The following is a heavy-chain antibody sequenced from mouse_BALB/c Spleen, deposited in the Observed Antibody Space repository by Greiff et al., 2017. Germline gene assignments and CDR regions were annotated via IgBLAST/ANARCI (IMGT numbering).Heavy chain of an antibody. J-gene: IGHJ4*01. Sequence: EVQLQQSGPGLVKPSQSLSLTCSVTGYSITSGYYWYWIRQFPGNKLEWMGYISYDGSNNYNPSLKNRISITRDTSKNQFFLKLNSVTTEDTATYYCARPTDYYAMDYWGQGTSVTVSS. D-gene: IGHD1-1*01. CDR2: ISYDGSN. CDR1: GYSITSGYY. CDR3: ARPTDYYAMDY. V-gene: IGHV3-6*02.